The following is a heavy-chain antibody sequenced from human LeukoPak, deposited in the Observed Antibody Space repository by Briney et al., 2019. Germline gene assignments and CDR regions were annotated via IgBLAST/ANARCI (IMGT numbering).Heavy chain of an antibody. D-gene: IGHD6-13*01. CDR3: AKDIEAAASWYYFDY. Sequence: GGSLRLSCAASGFIFDDYAMHWVRQAPGKGLEWVSGISWNSGSIGYADSVKGRFTISRDNAKNSLYLQMNSLRAEDTALYYCAKDIEAAASWYYFDYWGQGTLVTVSS. J-gene: IGHJ4*02. CDR2: ISWNSGSI. V-gene: IGHV3-9*01. CDR1: GFIFDDYA.